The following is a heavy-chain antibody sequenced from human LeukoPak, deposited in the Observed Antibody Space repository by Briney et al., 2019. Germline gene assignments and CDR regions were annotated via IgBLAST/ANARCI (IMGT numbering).Heavy chain of an antibody. CDR1: GFTFSSYS. CDR3: ARLVVTXPEKHFDY. J-gene: IGHJ4*02. Sequence: PGGSLRLSCAASGFTFSSYSMNWVRQAPGKGLEWVSSISSSSSYIYYADSVKGRFTISRDNAKNSLYLQMNSLRAEDTAVYYCARLVVTXPEKHFDYWGQGTLVTVSS. D-gene: IGHD4-23*01. V-gene: IGHV3-21*01. CDR2: ISSSSSYI.